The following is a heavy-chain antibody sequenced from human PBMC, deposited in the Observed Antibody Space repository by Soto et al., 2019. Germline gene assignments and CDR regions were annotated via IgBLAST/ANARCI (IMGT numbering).Heavy chain of an antibody. J-gene: IGHJ4*02. CDR3: ARAVHYYYDSSGYYYGVFYFDY. Sequence: QVQLVQSGAEVKKPGASVKVSCKASGYTFTGYDINWVRQATGQGLEWMGWMNPNSGNTGYAQKFQGRVTMTRNTSISTAYMELSSLRSEDTAVYYCARAVHYYYDSSGYYYGVFYFDYWGQGTLVTVSS. V-gene: IGHV1-8*01. D-gene: IGHD3-22*01. CDR2: MNPNSGNT. CDR1: GYTFTGYD.